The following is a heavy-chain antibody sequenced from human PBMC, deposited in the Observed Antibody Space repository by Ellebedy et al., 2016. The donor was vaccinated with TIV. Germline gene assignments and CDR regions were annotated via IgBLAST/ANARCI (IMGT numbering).Heavy chain of an antibody. J-gene: IGHJ5*02. Sequence: AASVKVSCKASGYTFTSYYLHWVRQAPGQGLRWMGIINPSNGGTNYAQKFQGRITMTRATSTSTVYMELSSLRSEDTAVSYCARANTMIRGVGGAFDPWGQGTLVTVSS. V-gene: IGHV1-46*01. CDR3: ARANTMIRGVGGAFDP. CDR2: INPSNGGT. D-gene: IGHD3-10*01. CDR1: GYTFTSYY.